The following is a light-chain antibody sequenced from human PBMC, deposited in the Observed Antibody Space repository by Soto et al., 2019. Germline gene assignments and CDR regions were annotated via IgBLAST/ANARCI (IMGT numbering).Light chain of an antibody. CDR2: AAS. CDR1: RGIRND. Sequence: DIQMTQSPSSLSASLGDTVSITCRASRGIRNDLGWYQQKPGKAPKRLIYAASTLQSGVPSRFSGRGSGTEFTLTISGLQPEDFATYYCLQHSDYPFSFGPGTKVDIK. J-gene: IGKJ3*01. V-gene: IGKV1-17*01. CDR3: LQHSDYPFS.